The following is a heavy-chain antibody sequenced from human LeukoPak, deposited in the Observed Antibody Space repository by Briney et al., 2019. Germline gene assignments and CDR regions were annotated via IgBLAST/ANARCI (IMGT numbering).Heavy chain of an antibody. V-gene: IGHV4-34*01. J-gene: IGHJ4*02. CDR3: ARVPNIASRPCDY. D-gene: IGHD6-6*01. Sequence: SETLTLTCAVYGGSFSGYYWTWIRQPPGKGLEWIGEINHSGGTNYNPSLKSRVTISVDTSKNQFSLELSSVTAADTAVYYCARVPNIASRPCDYWGQGTLVTVSS. CDR1: GGSFSGYY. CDR2: INHSGGT.